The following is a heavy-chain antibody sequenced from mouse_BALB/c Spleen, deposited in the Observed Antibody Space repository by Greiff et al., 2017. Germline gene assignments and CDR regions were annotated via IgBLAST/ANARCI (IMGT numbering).Heavy chain of an antibody. Sequence: VQLQQSGPELVKPGASVKMSCKASGYTFTSYVMHWVKQKPGQGLEWIGYINPYNDGTKYNEKFKGKATLTSDKSSSTAYMELSSLTSEDAAVYYCVGCSSYLFDYWGQGTTLTVSS. CDR3: VGCSSYLFDY. CDR2: INPYNDGT. D-gene: IGHD1-1*01. V-gene: IGHV1-14*01. J-gene: IGHJ2*01. CDR1: GYTFTSYV.